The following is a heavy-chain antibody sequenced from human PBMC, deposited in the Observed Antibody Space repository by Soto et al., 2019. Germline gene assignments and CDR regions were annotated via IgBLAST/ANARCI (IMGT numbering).Heavy chain of an antibody. J-gene: IGHJ5*02. D-gene: IGHD2-2*02. CDR1: GGSVSNANYY. V-gene: IGHV4-61*01. Sequence: QVQLQESGPGLVKPSETLSLTCTVSGGSVSNANYYWTWIRQPPGKGLEWIGHIYYSGTTNYNPSLKSRVAISLDTPKNQVSLKLTSVTAADTAVYYCAREYHPWGQGTLVIVSS. CDR2: IYYSGTT. CDR3: AREYHP.